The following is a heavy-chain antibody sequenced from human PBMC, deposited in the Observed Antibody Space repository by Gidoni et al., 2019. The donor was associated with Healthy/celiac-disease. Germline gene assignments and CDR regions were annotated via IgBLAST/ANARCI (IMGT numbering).Heavy chain of an antibody. CDR1: GFTFSSYA. CDR3: VKDGGIAARPAHFQH. Sequence: EVQLVESGGGLVQPGGSLRLSPSASGFTFSSYAMHWVRQAPGKGLEYVAAISSNGGSTYYADSVKGRFTISRDNSKNTLYLQMSSLRAEDTAVYYCVKDGGIAARPAHFQHWGQGTLVTVSS. CDR2: ISSNGGST. D-gene: IGHD6-6*01. V-gene: IGHV3-64D*09. J-gene: IGHJ1*01.